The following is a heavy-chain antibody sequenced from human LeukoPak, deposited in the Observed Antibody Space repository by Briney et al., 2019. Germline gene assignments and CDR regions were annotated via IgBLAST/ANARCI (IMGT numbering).Heavy chain of an antibody. D-gene: IGHD6-19*01. J-gene: IGHJ4*02. CDR3: ARVPTAVAARGNYFDY. Sequence: SETLSLTCTVSGGSISSHYWSWIRQPPGKGLEWIGYIYYSGSTNYNPSLKSRVTISVDTSKNQFSLKLSSVTAADTAVYYCARVPTAVAARGNYFDYWGQGTLVTVSS. V-gene: IGHV4-59*11. CDR1: GGSISSHY. CDR2: IYYSGST.